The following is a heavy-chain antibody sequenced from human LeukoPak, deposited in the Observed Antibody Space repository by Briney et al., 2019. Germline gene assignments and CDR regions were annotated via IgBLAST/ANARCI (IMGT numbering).Heavy chain of an antibody. CDR1: GFTFSSYG. Sequence: GGSLRLSCAASGFTFSSYGMHWVRQAPGKGLEWVAFIRYDGSNKYYADSVKGRFTISRDNSKNTLYLQMNSLRAEDTAVYYCAKTNWNYEPFFDYWGQGTLVTVSS. J-gene: IGHJ4*02. V-gene: IGHV3-30*02. CDR3: AKTNWNYEPFFDY. CDR2: IRYDGSNK. D-gene: IGHD1-7*01.